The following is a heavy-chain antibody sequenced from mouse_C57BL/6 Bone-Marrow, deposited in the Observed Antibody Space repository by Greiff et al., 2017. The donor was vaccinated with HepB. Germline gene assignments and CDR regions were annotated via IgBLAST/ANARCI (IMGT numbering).Heavy chain of an antibody. CDR3: ARSDYYAMDY. J-gene: IGHJ4*01. CDR2: INPNNGGT. Sequence: EVKLQESGPELVKPGASVKISCKASGYTFTDYYMNWVKQSHGKSLEWIGDINPNNGGTSYNQKFKGKATLTVDKSSSTAYMELRSLTSEDSAVYYCARSDYYAMDYWGQGTSVTVSS. V-gene: IGHV1-26*01. CDR1: GYTFTDYY.